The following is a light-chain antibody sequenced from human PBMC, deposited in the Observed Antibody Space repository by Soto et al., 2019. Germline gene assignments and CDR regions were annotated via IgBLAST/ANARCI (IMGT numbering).Light chain of an antibody. CDR1: SSDVGGYNY. Sequence: QSALTQPASVSGSPGQSITISCTGISSDVGGYNYVSWYQQHPGKAPKLMIYDVSNRPSGVSNRFSGSKSGNTASLTISGLQAEDEADYYCSSYTSSSVVFGGRTKVTVL. V-gene: IGLV2-14*01. CDR3: SSYTSSSVV. J-gene: IGLJ2*01. CDR2: DVS.